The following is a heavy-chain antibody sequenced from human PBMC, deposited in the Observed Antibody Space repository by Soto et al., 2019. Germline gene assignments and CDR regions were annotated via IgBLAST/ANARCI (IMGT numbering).Heavy chain of an antibody. CDR1: GFTLSSYG. V-gene: IGHV3-30*18. CDR3: AKSRWGNYYYYYGMDV. Sequence: GGSLRLSCAASGFTLSSYGMHWVRQAPGKGLEWVAVISYDGSNKYYADSVKGRFTISRDNSKNTLYLQMNSLRAEDTAVYYCAKSRWGNYYYYYGMDVWGQGTTVTVSS. D-gene: IGHD3-16*01. J-gene: IGHJ6*02. CDR2: ISYDGSNK.